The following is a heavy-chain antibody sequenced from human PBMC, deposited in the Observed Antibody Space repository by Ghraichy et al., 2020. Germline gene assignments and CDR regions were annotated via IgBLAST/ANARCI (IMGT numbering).Heavy chain of an antibody. D-gene: IGHD5-18*01. J-gene: IGHJ4*02. Sequence: GGSLRLSCAASGFTFSSHVMSWVRQAPGKGPEWVSTISDGGGNTYYADSVKGRFTISRDNSKNTLYLQMNSLRVEDTAVYYCAKMGGTALATKKYYFEYWGQGTLVTVSS. V-gene: IGHV3-23*01. CDR3: AKMGGTALATKKYYFEY. CDR1: GFTFSSHV. CDR2: ISDGGGNT.